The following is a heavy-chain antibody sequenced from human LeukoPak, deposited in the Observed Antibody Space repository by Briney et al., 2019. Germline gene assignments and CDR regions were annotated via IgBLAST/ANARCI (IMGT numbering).Heavy chain of an antibody. V-gene: IGHV4-59*01. Sequence: SETLSLTCTVSGGSINSYYWSWIRQPPGKGLEWIGYIYYSGSTKYNPSLKSRVTISVDASKNQFSLKLRSVTAADTAVYYCARGGSGYDSFYYYGMDVWGQGTTVTVSS. CDR3: ARGGSGYDSFYYYGMDV. CDR1: GGSINSYY. J-gene: IGHJ6*02. D-gene: IGHD5-12*01. CDR2: IYYSGST.